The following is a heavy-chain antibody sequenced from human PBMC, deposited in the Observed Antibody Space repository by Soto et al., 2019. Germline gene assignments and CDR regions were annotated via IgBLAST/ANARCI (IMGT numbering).Heavy chain of an antibody. CDR2: INHSGST. J-gene: IGHJ4*02. D-gene: IGHD5-18*01. CDR3: ARGQYSYDYDFDY. Sequence: SETLSLTCAVYGGSFSGYYCSWIRQPPGKGLDWIGEINHSGSTNYNPSLKSRVTISVHTSKNKFYLQLSFVPAADTAVYYCARGQYSYDYDFDYWGQGTLVTVSS. V-gene: IGHV4-34*01. CDR1: GGSFSGYY.